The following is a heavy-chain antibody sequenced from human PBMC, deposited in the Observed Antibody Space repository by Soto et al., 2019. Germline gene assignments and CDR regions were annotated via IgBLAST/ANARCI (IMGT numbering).Heavy chain of an antibody. D-gene: IGHD3-10*01. CDR1: GFTFSRYG. J-gene: IGHJ4*02. V-gene: IGHV3-33*01. CDR2: IWYDGSDK. CDR3: ARVGSGTHYSWTMDY. Sequence: QVQLVESGGGVVQPGTSLRLSCVASGFTFSRYGMHWVRQAPGKGLEWVAIIWYDGSDKYYADSVKGRFTVSKDNSKNTVFLQMNSMRAEDTAVYYCARVGSGTHYSWTMDYWGKGTLVTVPS.